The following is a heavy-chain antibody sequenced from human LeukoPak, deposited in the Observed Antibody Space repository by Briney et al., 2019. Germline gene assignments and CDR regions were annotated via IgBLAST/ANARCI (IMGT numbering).Heavy chain of an antibody. CDR3: ARTYSYGPWYFDL. CDR2: IYSGGST. Sequence: GGSLRLSCAASGFTVSSNYMSWVRQAPGKGLEGVSVIYSGGSTYYADSVKGRFTISRDNSKNTLYLQMNSLRAEDTAVYYCARTYSYGPWYFDLWGRGTLVTVSS. CDR1: GFTVSSNY. D-gene: IGHD5-18*01. V-gene: IGHV3-53*01. J-gene: IGHJ2*01.